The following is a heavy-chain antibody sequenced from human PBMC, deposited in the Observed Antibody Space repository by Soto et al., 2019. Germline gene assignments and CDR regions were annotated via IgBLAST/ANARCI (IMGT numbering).Heavy chain of an antibody. V-gene: IGHV3-30-3*01. CDR3: AVMAGLVVSDDFGLDV. CDR2: ISYDGDKK. CDR1: GFSFSDYS. D-gene: IGHD2-21*01. Sequence: QVHLVESGGGVVQPGRSLRLSCVGSGFSFSDYSIHWVRQAPGKGLEWVAFISYDGDKKFFADSVKGRFNISRDNAKNTVSLHMGSLRPEDTAVFHCAVMAGLVVSDDFGLDVWGQGTTVTVSS. J-gene: IGHJ6*02.